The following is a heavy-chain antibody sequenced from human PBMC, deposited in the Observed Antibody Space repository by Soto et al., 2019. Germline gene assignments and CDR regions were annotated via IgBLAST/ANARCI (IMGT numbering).Heavy chain of an antibody. CDR3: AREGGDFWSGYTNWFDP. V-gene: IGHV3-53*01. CDR1: GFTASRNY. J-gene: IGHJ5*02. D-gene: IGHD3-3*01. CDR2: IYSGGST. Sequence: EVQLVESGGGLIQPGGSLRHSCAASGFTASRNYMSWVRQAPGKGLEWVSVIYSGGSTYYADSVKGRFTISRDNSKNTLYLQMNSLRAEDTAVYYCAREGGDFWSGYTNWFDPWGQGTLVTVSS.